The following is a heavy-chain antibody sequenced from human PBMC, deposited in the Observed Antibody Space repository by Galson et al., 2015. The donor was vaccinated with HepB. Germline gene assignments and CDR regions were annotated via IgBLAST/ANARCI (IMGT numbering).Heavy chain of an antibody. CDR3: ARGIAVAGTFLDY. CDR2: ISYDGSNK. V-gene: IGHV3-30-3*01. CDR1: GFTFSSYA. Sequence: SLRLSCAASGFTFSSYAMHWVRQAPGKGLEWVAVISYDGSNKYYADSVKGRFTISRDNSKNTLYLQMNSLRAEDTAVYYCARGIAVAGTFLDYWGQGTLVTVSS. J-gene: IGHJ4*02. D-gene: IGHD6-19*01.